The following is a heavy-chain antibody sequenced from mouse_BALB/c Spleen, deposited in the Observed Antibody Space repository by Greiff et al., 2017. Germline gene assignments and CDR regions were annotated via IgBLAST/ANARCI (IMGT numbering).Heavy chain of an antibody. Sequence: EVKLQESGPGLVKPSQSLSLTCTVTGYSITSDYAWNWIRQFPGNKLEWMGYISYSGSTSYNPYLKSRISITRDTSKNQFFLQLNSVTTEDTATYYCARWLHWYFDVWGAGTTVTVSS. CDR1: GYSITSDYA. J-gene: IGHJ1*01. CDR2: ISYSGST. D-gene: IGHD2-2*01. V-gene: IGHV3-2*02. CDR3: ARWLHWYFDV.